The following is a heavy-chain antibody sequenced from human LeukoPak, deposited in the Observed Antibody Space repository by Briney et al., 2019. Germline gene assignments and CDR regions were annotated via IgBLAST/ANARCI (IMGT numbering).Heavy chain of an antibody. D-gene: IGHD2-2*01. CDR1: GYTFTSYD. J-gene: IGHJ3*02. V-gene: IGHV1-8*01. CDR2: MNPNSGNT. Sequence: ASVKVSCKASGYTFTSYDINWVRQATGQGLGWMGWMNPNSGNTGYAQKFQGRVTMTRNTSISTAYMELSSLRSEDTAVYYCAGTRTLGYCSSTSCTDAFDIWGQGTMVTVSS. CDR3: AGTRTLGYCSSTSCTDAFDI.